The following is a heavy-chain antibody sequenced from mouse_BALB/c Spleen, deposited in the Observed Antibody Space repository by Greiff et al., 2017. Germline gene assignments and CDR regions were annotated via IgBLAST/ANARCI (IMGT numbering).Heavy chain of an antibody. V-gene: IGHV1-14*01. CDR1: GYTFTSYV. CDR2: INPYNDGT. J-gene: IGHJ1*01. Sequence: VQLQQSGPELVKPGASVKMSCKASGYTFTSYVMHWVKQKPGQGLEWIGYINPYNDGTKYNEKFKGKATLTSDKSSSTAYMELSSLTSEDSAVYYCAHDGYSYWYFDVWGAGTTVTVSS. D-gene: IGHD2-3*01. CDR3: AHDGYSYWYFDV.